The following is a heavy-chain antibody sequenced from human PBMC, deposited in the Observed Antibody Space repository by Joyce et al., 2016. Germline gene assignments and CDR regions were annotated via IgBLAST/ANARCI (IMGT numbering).Heavy chain of an antibody. D-gene: IGHD1-1*01. J-gene: IGHJ4*02. CDR1: GGTFSNSA. CDR2: TIPLFGTA. CDR3: AKWSETGMAYFDY. Sequence: QVQLEQSGAEVKKPGSSVKVSCRASGGTFSNSAFNWMRQAPGKGLEWMGGTIPLFGTADYARKFQGRLTLTSDESTSTIYMELRSLRFEDTAVYYCAKWSETGMAYFDYWGQGTLVTVSS. V-gene: IGHV1-69*01.